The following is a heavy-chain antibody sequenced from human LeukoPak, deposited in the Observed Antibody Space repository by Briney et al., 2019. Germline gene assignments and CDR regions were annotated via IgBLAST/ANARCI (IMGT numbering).Heavy chain of an antibody. CDR3: ARHLKITMTSNWFDP. V-gene: IGHV4-4*07. CDR1: GGSISSYY. Sequence: SETLSLTCTVSGGSISSYYWSWIRQPAGKGLEWIGRIYTSGSTYHNPSLKSRVTISVDTSKDQFSLKLSSVTAADTAVYYCARHLKITMTSNWFDPWGQGTLVTVSS. D-gene: IGHD3-22*01. CDR2: IYTSGST. J-gene: IGHJ5*02.